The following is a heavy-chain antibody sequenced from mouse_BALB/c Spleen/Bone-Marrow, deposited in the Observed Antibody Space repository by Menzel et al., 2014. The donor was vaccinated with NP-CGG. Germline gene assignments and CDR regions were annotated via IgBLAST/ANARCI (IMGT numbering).Heavy chain of an antibody. Sequence: VQLKESGPELVKPGASVKMSCMASGYTFTSYVMHWVKQKPGQGLEWIGYINPFNDGIEYNEKFKVKATLTPDKSSSTAYMELSSLTSEDSAVYYCARGTTVVGDYWGQGTTLTVSS. CDR2: INPFNDGI. J-gene: IGHJ2*01. CDR1: GYTFTSYV. V-gene: IGHV1-14*01. D-gene: IGHD1-1*01. CDR3: ARGTTVVGDY.